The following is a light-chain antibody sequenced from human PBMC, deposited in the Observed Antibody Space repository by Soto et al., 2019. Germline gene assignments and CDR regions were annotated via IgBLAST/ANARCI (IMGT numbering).Light chain of an antibody. CDR3: SSYTSSSTYV. Sequence: QSVLTQPAFVSGSPGQSITLSCTGTSSDVGGYNYVSWYQQHPGKAPKLMIYDVSNRPSGVSNRFSGSKSGNTASLTISGLQAEDEADYYCSSYTSSSTYVFGTGT. J-gene: IGLJ1*01. V-gene: IGLV2-14*01. CDR2: DVS. CDR1: SSDVGGYNY.